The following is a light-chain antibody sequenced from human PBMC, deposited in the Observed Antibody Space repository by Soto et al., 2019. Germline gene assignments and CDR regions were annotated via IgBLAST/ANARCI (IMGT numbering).Light chain of an antibody. CDR3: TSYTSASTPYG. V-gene: IGLV2-14*01. Sequence: QSVLTQPASVSGSPGQSITISCVGTSSDVGRYTYVSWYQQYPGKAPKLIIYDVYNRPSGVSNRFSGSKSGNTASLTISGLQAEDEADYYCTSYTSASTPYGFGSGTKVTVL. CDR1: SSDVGRYTY. J-gene: IGLJ1*01. CDR2: DVY.